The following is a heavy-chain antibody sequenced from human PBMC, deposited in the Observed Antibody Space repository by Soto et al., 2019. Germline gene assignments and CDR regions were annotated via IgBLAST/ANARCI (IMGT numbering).Heavy chain of an antibody. J-gene: IGHJ6*02. D-gene: IGHD3-22*01. CDR3: VKDRDSNSWPSRDV. Sequence: ASVKVSCKASGGAFSRNTISWVRQAPGQGLEWMGWISPKSGNIKYAQKFQGRVIMTTDTSTSTAYMELRSLRSDDTAVYYCVKDRDSNSWPSRDVWGPGTTVTVSS. CDR2: ISPKSGNI. V-gene: IGHV1-18*01. CDR1: GGAFSRNT.